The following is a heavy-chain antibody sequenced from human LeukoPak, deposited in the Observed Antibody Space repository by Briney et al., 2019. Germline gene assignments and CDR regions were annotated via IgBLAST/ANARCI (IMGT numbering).Heavy chain of an antibody. CDR1: GFTFSSYW. D-gene: IGHD6-13*01. Sequence: GGSLRLSCAASGFTFSSYWMSWVRQAPGEGLEWVANIKQDGSEKYYVDSVKGGFTISRDNAKNSLYLQMNSLRAEDTAVYYCAREIGIAAAFYYYYGMDVWGQGTTVTVSS. V-gene: IGHV3-7*01. CDR2: IKQDGSEK. J-gene: IGHJ6*02. CDR3: AREIGIAAAFYYYYGMDV.